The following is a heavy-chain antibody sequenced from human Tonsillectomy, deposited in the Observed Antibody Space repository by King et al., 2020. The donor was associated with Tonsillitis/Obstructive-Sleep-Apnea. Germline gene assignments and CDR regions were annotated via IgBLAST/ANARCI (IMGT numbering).Heavy chain of an antibody. J-gene: IGHJ3*02. CDR1: GFTFSSYD. CDR3: ERFRSGEIYAFDI. CDR2: LGTAGDT. Sequence: VQLVESGGGLVQPGGSLRLSCAASGFTFSSYDMHWVRQATGKGLEWVSALGTAGDTYYPGSVKGRFTISRENAKNSLYLQMNSLRAGDTGVYYCERFRSGEIYAFDIWGQGTMVTVSS. D-gene: IGHD5-12*01. V-gene: IGHV3-13*04.